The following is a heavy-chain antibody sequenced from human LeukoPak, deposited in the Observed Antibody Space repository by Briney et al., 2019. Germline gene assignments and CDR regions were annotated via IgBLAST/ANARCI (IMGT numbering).Heavy chain of an antibody. Sequence: SETLSLTCTVSGGSISSSTYYWGWIRQSPGKGLERIGSVHYSGGSYYNPSLKSRVTISLNTSKNQFSLKLSSVTAADTAVYYCARSLFWSGHYSHRYFDHWGQGTLVTVSS. J-gene: IGHJ4*02. CDR1: GGSISSSTYY. D-gene: IGHD3-3*01. V-gene: IGHV4-39*07. CDR2: VHYSGGS. CDR3: ARSLFWSGHYSHRYFDH.